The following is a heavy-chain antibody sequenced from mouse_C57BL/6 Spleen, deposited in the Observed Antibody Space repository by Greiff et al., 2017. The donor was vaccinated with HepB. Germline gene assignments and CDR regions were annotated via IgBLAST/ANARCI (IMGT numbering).Heavy chain of an antibody. V-gene: IGHV2-2*01. Sequence: QVQLQQSGPGLVQPSQSLSITCTVSGFSLTSYGVHWVRQSPGKGLEWLGVIWSGGSTDYNAAFISRLSISKDNSKSLVFFKMKSLQADDTAIYYCARNYDYDGDYYAMDYWGQGTSVTVSS. CDR1: GFSLTSYG. CDR2: IWSGGST. CDR3: ARNYDYDGDYYAMDY. D-gene: IGHD2-4*01. J-gene: IGHJ4*01.